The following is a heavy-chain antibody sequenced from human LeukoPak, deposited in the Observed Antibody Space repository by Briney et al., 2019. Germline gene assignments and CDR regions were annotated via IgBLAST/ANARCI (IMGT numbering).Heavy chain of an antibody. CDR2: IYYSGST. CDR3: ARCSSGWYEIWFDP. J-gene: IGHJ5*02. D-gene: IGHD6-19*01. Sequence: PSETLSLTCTVSGGSISSYYWSWIRQPPGKGLEWIGYIYYSGSTNYNPPLKSRVTISVDTSKNQFSLKLSSVTAADTAVYYCARCSSGWYEIWFDPWGQGTLVTVSS. V-gene: IGHV4-59*01. CDR1: GGSISSYY.